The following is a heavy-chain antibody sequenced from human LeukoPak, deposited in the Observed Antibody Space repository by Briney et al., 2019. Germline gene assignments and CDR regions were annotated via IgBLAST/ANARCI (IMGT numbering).Heavy chain of an antibody. CDR1: GASISSYD. CDR3: ARLGLAARPNPFDL. CDR2: IYYSGRT. J-gene: IGHJ2*01. D-gene: IGHD6-6*01. V-gene: IGHV4-59*08. Sequence: NPSDTLSLTCTVSGASISSYDWSWVRQPPRKEMDYIGYIYYSGRTNYNPSLKSRVTISVDTSKNQFSLKLSSVTAADTAVYYCARLGLAARPNPFDLWGRGTLVTVSS.